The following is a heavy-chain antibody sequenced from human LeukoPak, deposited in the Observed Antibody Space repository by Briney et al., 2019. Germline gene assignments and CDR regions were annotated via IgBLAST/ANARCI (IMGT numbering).Heavy chain of an antibody. Sequence: GGSLRLSCAASGFTVSSNHMSWVRQAPGKGLEWVSVIYSGGSTYYADSVKGRFTISRDNSKNTLYLQMNSLRAEDTAVYYCARHLDPNDQPHDCWGQGTLVTVSS. V-gene: IGHV3-53*01. D-gene: IGHD1-1*01. CDR3: ARHLDPNDQPHDC. CDR1: GFTVSSNH. J-gene: IGHJ4*02. CDR2: IYSGGST.